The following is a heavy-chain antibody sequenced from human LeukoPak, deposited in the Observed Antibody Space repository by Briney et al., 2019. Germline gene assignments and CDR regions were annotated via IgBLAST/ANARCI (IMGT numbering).Heavy chain of an antibody. J-gene: IGHJ4*02. D-gene: IGHD4-11*01. CDR3: AREKDDYYYFDN. CDR2: ISYSGST. Sequence: KPSETLSLTCTVSGGSISSYYWSWIRQPPGKGLEWIGCISYSGSTNYNPSLKSRVTISLDTSKNQFSLRLSSVTAADTAVYYCAREKDDYYYFDNWGQGTLVTVSP. CDR1: GGSISSYY. V-gene: IGHV4-59*01.